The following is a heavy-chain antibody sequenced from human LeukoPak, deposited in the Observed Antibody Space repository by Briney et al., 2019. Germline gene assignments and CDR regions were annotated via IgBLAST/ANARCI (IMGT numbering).Heavy chain of an antibody. J-gene: IGHJ4*02. V-gene: IGHV3-74*01. CDR2: INPDGSST. Sequence: GGSLRLPCAASGFTFSSYWMHWVRHTPGKGLVWVSRINPDGSSTNYADSVKGRFTISRDNAQNTLYLQVNSLRAEDTAVYYCARQWGYGDYKTDYWGQGTLVTVSS. D-gene: IGHD4-17*01. CDR3: ARQWGYGDYKTDY. CDR1: GFTFSSYW.